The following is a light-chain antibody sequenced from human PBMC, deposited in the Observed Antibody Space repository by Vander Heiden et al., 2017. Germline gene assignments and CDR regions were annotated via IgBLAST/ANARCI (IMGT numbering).Light chain of an antibody. CDR2: GAS. V-gene: IGKV3-15*01. Sequence: EIVMTQSPVTLSVSLGERATLSCGASHSVSTNLAWYQQKPGQAPRLLIYGASTRATGIPARFSGSGSGAEFTLTISSLQSEDFAVYSCQQYNNWPWTFGQGTKVEIK. CDR1: HSVSTN. J-gene: IGKJ1*01. CDR3: QQYNNWPWT.